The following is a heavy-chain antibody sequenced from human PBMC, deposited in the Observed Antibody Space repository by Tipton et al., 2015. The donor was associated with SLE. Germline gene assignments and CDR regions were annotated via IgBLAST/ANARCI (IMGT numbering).Heavy chain of an antibody. V-gene: IGHV3-7*01. CDR3: ARSSWGPDY. CDR1: GFTFSRYW. CDR2: IKEDGSEK. Sequence: SLRLSCAASGFTFSRYWMNWVRQAPGKGLEWVAIIKEDGSEKHSVDSVRGRFTISRDNAKNSLYLQMNSLRAEDTAVYYCARSSWGPDYWGQGTLVPVSS. J-gene: IGHJ4*02. D-gene: IGHD6-13*01.